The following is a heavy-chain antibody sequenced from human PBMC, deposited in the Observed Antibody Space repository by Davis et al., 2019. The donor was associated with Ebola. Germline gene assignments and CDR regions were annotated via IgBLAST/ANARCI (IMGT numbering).Heavy chain of an antibody. CDR2: IYYSGST. CDR1: GGSVSSGSYY. Sequence: SETLSLTCTVSGGSVSSGSYYWSWIRQPPGKGLEWIGYIYYSGSTNYNPSLKSRVTISVDTSKNQFSLKLSSVTAADTAVYYCARGLLSWVYYGMDVWGQGTTVTVSS. CDR3: ARGLLSWVYYGMDV. V-gene: IGHV4-61*01. J-gene: IGHJ6*02.